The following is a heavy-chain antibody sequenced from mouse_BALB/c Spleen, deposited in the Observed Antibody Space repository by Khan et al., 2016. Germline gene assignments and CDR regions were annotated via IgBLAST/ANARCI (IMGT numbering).Heavy chain of an antibody. V-gene: IGHV3-2*02. CDR3: AILIYYDGSRFAY. Sequence: EVQLQESGHGLVKPSQSLSLTCTVTGYSITSDYAWNWIRQFPGNKLEWMGYISYSGSPSYNPSLKSRISITRDTSKNQFFLQLNSVTTEDKAKLYCAILIYYDGSRFAYWCQGTLVTVSA. CDR1: GYSITSDYA. D-gene: IGHD1-1*01. CDR2: ISYSGSP. J-gene: IGHJ3*01.